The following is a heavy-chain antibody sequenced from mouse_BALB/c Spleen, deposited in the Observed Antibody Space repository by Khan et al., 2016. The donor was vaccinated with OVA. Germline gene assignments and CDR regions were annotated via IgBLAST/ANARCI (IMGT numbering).Heavy chain of an antibody. CDR1: GYSITSNYA. J-gene: IGHJ4*01. CDR3: ARGNYYGYALDY. D-gene: IGHD1-1*01. Sequence: EVQLQESGPGLVKPSQSLSLTCTVNGYSITSNYAWNWIRQFPGNKLEWMGYISYSGSTNYNPSLKSRLSFTRDTSKNQFFLLLHSVTTEDSATYYCARGNYYGYALDYWGQGTSVTVSS. V-gene: IGHV3-2*02. CDR2: ISYSGST.